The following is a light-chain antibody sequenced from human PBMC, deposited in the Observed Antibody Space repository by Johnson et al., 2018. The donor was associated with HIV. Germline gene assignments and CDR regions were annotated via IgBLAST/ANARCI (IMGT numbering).Light chain of an antibody. CDR2: ENN. J-gene: IGLJ1*01. V-gene: IGLV1-51*02. CDR3: GTWESSLSGHYV. CDR1: NSNIGNNY. Sequence: QSVLTQPPSVSAAPGHKVTISCSGSNSNIGNNYVSWYQQLPGTAPKLLIYENNQRSSGITDRFSGLTYELLLTLGITGLQTGDEADYYCGTWESSLSGHYVFGPGTEVTVL.